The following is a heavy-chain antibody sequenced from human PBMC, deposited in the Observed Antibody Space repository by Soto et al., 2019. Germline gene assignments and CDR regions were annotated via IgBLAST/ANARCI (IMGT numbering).Heavy chain of an antibody. J-gene: IGHJ4*02. Sequence: SETLSLTCTVSGGSVSSGSYYWSWIRQPPGKGLEWIGYIYYSGSTNYNPSLKSRVTISVDTSTSQFSLKLSSVTAADTAVYYCARGHLGITTTGTWYDFDYWGQGTLVTVSS. CDR2: IYYSGST. CDR3: ARGHLGITTTGTWYDFDY. CDR1: GGSVSSGSYY. D-gene: IGHD2-15*01. V-gene: IGHV4-61*01.